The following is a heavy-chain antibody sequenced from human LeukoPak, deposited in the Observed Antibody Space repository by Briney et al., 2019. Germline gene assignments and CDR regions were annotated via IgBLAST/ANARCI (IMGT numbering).Heavy chain of an antibody. D-gene: IGHD5-18*01. V-gene: IGHV4-38-2*02. CDR3: ARLGGYSYGYYYFDY. Sequence: SETLSLTCTVSGYSISSGYYWGWIRQPPGKGLEWIGSIYHSGRTFYNPSLKSRVTISVDTSKNQFSLKLTSVTAADTAVYYCARLGGYSYGYYYFDYWGQGTLVTVSS. CDR1: GYSISSGYY. CDR2: IYHSGRT. J-gene: IGHJ4*02.